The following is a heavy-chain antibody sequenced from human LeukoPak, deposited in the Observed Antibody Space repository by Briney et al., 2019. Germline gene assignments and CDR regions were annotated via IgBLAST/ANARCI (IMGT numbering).Heavy chain of an antibody. V-gene: IGHV3-30*02. Sequence: GGSLRLSCAASGFTFSSYGMHWVRQAPGKGLEWVAFIRYDESNKYYADSVKGRFTISRDNSKNTLYLQMNSLRAEDTAVYYCAKAWEPLGFFDYWGQGTLVTVSS. CDR2: IRYDESNK. J-gene: IGHJ4*02. CDR1: GFTFSSYG. CDR3: AKAWEPLGFFDY. D-gene: IGHD1-26*01.